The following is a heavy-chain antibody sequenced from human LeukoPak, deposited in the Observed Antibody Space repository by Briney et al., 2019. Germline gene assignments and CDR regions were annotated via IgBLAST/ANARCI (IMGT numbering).Heavy chain of an antibody. CDR1: GFTFSSYE. V-gene: IGHV4-39*01. CDR2: IYYSGST. J-gene: IGHJ4*02. D-gene: IGHD4-17*01. CDR3: ARLPTVTFFDY. Sequence: GSLRLSCAASGFTFSSYEMNWVRQPPGKGLEWIGSIYYSGSTYYNPSLKSRVTISVDTSKNQFSLKLSSVTAADTAVYYCARLPTVTFFDYWGQGTLVTVSS.